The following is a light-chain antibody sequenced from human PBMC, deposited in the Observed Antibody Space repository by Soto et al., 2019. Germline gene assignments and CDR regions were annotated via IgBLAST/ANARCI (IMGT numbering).Light chain of an antibody. CDR3: QQYYITPWT. Sequence: DIVMTQSPDSLAVSLGERATINCKSSQSVLYSSNNKNYLAWYHQKPGQPPKLLIYWASTRESGVPDRFSGSGSGTDFTLTISSLQAEDVAVYYCQQYYITPWTFGPGTKVDIK. CDR1: QSVLYSSNNKNY. J-gene: IGKJ1*01. CDR2: WAS. V-gene: IGKV4-1*01.